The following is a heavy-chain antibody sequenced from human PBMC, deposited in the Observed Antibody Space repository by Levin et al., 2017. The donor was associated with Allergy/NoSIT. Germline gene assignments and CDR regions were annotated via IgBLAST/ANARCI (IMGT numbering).Heavy chain of an antibody. CDR3: TRDGVLLWFREHIHPDY. CDR2: IRSKAYGGTT. V-gene: IGHV3-49*03. D-gene: IGHD3-10*01. CDR1: GFTFGDYA. J-gene: IGHJ4*02. Sequence: GESLKISCTASGFTFGDYAMSWFRQAPGKGLEWVGFIRSKAYGGTTEYAASVKGRFTISRDDSKSIAYLQMNSLKTEDTAVYYCTRDGVLLWFREHIHPDYWGQGTLVTVSS.